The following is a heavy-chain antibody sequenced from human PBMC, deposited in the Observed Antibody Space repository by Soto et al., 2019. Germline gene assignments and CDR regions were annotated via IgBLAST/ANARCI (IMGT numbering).Heavy chain of an antibody. CDR3: ARGPRPIAVAGYYYYYYMDV. Sequence: GGSLRLSCAASGFTFSSYGMHWVRQAPGKGLEWVAVIWYDGSNKYYADSVKGRFTISRDNSKNTLYLQMNSLRAEDTAVYYSARGPRPIAVAGYYYYYYMDVWGKGTTVTVSS. CDR1: GFTFSSYG. CDR2: IWYDGSNK. V-gene: IGHV3-33*01. J-gene: IGHJ6*03. D-gene: IGHD6-19*01.